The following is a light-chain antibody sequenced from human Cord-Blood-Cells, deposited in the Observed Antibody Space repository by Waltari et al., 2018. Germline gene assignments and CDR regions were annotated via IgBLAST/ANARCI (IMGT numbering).Light chain of an antibody. J-gene: IGLJ1*01. Sequence: QSALTQPASVSGSPGQSITISCTGTSSDVGGYNYVSWYHKHPGKAPKRRIYEFINRASGVSNRFSGYKSCNTASLTISGLQAGDEADYYCSSYTSSSTYVFGTGTKVTVL. CDR2: EFI. CDR3: SSYTSSSTYV. CDR1: SSDVGGYNY. V-gene: IGLV2-14*01.